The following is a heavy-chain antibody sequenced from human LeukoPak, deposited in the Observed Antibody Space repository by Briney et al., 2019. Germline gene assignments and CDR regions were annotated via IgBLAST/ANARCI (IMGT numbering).Heavy chain of an antibody. CDR3: AHRLPGSSGWYFDY. V-gene: IGHV2-5*02. CDR2: IYWDDDK. J-gene: IGHJ4*02. D-gene: IGHD6-19*01. Sequence: ESGPTLVKPTQPLTLTCTFSGFSLSTSGVGVGWIRQPPGKALEWLALIYWDDDKRYSPSLKSRLTITKDTSKNQVVLTMTNMDPVDTATYYCAHRLPGSSGWYFDYWGQGTLVTVSS. CDR1: GFSLSTSGVG.